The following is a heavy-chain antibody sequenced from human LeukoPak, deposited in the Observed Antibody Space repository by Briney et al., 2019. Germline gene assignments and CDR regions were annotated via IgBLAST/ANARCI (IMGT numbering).Heavy chain of an antibody. J-gene: IGHJ4*02. V-gene: IGHV1-46*01. D-gene: IGHD3-10*01. CDR1: GYTFTSYY. CDR3: ARDLALPYGSGSYYNPGHY. Sequence: ASVKVSCKASGYTFTSYYMHWVRQAPGQGLEWMGIINPSGATTTYAQKLQGRVTMTRDTSTSTVYMELSSLRSEDTAVYYCARDLALPYGSGSYYNPGHYWGRGTLVTVLS. CDR2: INPSGATT.